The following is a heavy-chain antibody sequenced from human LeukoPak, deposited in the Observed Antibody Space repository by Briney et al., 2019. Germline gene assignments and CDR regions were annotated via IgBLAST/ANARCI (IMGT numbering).Heavy chain of an antibody. J-gene: IGHJ4*02. CDR2: IYYSGST. V-gene: IGHV4-59*01. CDR1: GGSISSYY. Sequence: SETLSLTCTVSGGSISSYYWSWIRQPPGKGLEWIGYIYYSGSTNYNPSLKSRVTISVDTSKNQFSLKLSSVTAADTAVYYCARRIAGSGYYFYWGQGTLVTVSS. CDR3: ARRIAGSGYYFY. D-gene: IGHD3-22*01.